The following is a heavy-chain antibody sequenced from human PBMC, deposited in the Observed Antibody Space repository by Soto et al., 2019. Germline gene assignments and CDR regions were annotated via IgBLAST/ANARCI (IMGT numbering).Heavy chain of an antibody. D-gene: IGHD6-6*01. J-gene: IGHJ5*02. V-gene: IGHV1-8*01. CDR3: ARGTYSSSSFDP. Sequence: ASVKVSCKASGYTFTSYDINWVQQATGQGLEWMGWMNPNSGNTGYAQKFQGRVTMTRNTSISTAYMELSSLRSEDTAVYYCARGTYSSSSFDPWGQGTLVTVSS. CDR2: MNPNSGNT. CDR1: GYTFTSYD.